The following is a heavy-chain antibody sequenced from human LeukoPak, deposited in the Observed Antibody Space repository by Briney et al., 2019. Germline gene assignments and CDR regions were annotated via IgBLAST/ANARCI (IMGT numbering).Heavy chain of an antibody. CDR1: GFTFDDYT. CDR3: AKERGAAAAHGGLDY. Sequence: GGSLRLSCAASGFTFDDYTMHWVRQAPGKGLEWVSLISWDGGSTYYADSVKGRFTISRDSSKNSLYLQMNSLRTEDTALYYCAKERGAAAAHGGLDYWGQGTLVTVSS. J-gene: IGHJ4*02. CDR2: ISWDGGST. D-gene: IGHD6-13*01. V-gene: IGHV3-43*01.